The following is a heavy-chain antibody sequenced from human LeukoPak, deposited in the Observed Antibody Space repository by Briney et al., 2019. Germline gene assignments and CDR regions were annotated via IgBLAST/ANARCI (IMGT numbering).Heavy chain of an antibody. J-gene: IGHJ4*02. CDR3: ARDEYYYDSSGYGLDY. Sequence: SETLSLTCTVSGGSISSYYWSWIRQPAGKGLEWIGRIYTSGSTNYNPSLKSRVTMSVDTSKNQFSLKLSSVTAADTAVYYCARDEYYYDSSGYGLDYWGQGTLVTVSS. D-gene: IGHD3-22*01. CDR1: GGSISSYY. V-gene: IGHV4-4*07. CDR2: IYTSGST.